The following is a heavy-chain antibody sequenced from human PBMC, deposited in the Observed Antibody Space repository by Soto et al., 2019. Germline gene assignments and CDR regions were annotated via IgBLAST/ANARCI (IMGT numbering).Heavy chain of an antibody. Sequence: SETLSLTCAVYGGSFSGYYWSWIRQPPGKGLEWIGEINHSGSTNYNPSLKSRVTISVDTSKNQFSLKLSSVTAADTAVYYCARGLRWFYPPGVAANWFDPWGQGTLVTVST. J-gene: IGHJ5*02. D-gene: IGHD2-21*01. CDR3: ARGLRWFYPPGVAANWFDP. V-gene: IGHV4-34*01. CDR2: INHSGST. CDR1: GGSFSGYY.